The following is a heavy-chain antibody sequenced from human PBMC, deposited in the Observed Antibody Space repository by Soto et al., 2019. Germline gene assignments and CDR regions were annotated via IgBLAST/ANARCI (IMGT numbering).Heavy chain of an antibody. Sequence: QVQLQESGPGLVKPSETLSLTCTVSGGSISSYYWSWIRQPPGKGLEWIGYIYYSGSTNYNPSLKSRDTISVDTSKNQFSLKLSSVTAADTAVYYCARAIAAAVSLDYWGQGTLVTVSS. CDR2: IYYSGST. J-gene: IGHJ4*02. D-gene: IGHD6-13*01. V-gene: IGHV4-59*01. CDR3: ARAIAAAVSLDY. CDR1: GGSISSYY.